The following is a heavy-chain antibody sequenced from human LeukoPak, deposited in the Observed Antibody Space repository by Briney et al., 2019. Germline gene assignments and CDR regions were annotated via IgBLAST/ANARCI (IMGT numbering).Heavy chain of an antibody. D-gene: IGHD6-13*01. V-gene: IGHV4-39*01. CDR3: ARRTYSSSWYGFNYFDY. Sequence: PSETLSLTCTVSGGSISSSSYYWGWIRQPPGKGLEWIGSIYYSGSTYYNPSLKSRVTISVDTSKNQFSLKLSSVTAAVTAVYYCARRTYSSSWYGFNYFDYWGQGTLVTVSS. CDR1: GGSISSSSYY. J-gene: IGHJ4*02. CDR2: IYYSGST.